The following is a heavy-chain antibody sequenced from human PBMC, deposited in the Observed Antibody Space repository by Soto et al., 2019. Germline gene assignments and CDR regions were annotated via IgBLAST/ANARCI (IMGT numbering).Heavy chain of an antibody. J-gene: IGHJ4*02. V-gene: IGHV3-33*01. CDR1: GLTFSSYG. D-gene: IGHD1-26*01. Sequence: QVQLVESGGGVVQPGRSLRLSCAASGLTFSSYGMHWVRQAPGKGLEWVAVIWSDGSNKYYADPVKGRFTISRDNSKNTLYLQMSSLRVEDTGVYYCASAAGAYDNWGQGTLVTVSS. CDR3: ASAAGAYDN. CDR2: IWSDGSNK.